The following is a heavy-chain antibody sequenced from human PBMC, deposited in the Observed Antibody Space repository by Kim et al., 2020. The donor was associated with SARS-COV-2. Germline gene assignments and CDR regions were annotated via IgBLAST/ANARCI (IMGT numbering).Heavy chain of an antibody. Sequence: GGSLRLSCAASGFTFSSYAMNWVRQAPGKGLEWVSSIGAGGISTNYADSVKGRFTISRDNSKNTLYLQMNSLRVEDTAVYYCARESRQVGTWGQGTLVTVSS. J-gene: IGHJ5*02. CDR1: GFTFSSYA. V-gene: IGHV3-23*01. CDR2: IGAGGIST. CDR3: ARESRQVGT.